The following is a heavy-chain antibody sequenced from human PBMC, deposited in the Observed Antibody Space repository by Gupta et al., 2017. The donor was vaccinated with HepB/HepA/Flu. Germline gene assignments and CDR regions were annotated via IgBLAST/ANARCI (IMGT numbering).Heavy chain of an antibody. D-gene: IGHD3-3*01. CDR1: GFSLSTSGVG. CDR3: AHTYYDVWSGYFTFDY. J-gene: IGHJ4*02. Sequence: QITLKESGPTLVKPTQTLTLTCTFSGFSLSTSGVGVGWIRHPPGKALEWLALIYWNDDKRYSPSLTSRLTITKDTSKNQVVLTMTNMDPVDTATYYCAHTYYDVWSGYFTFDYWGQGTMVTVSS. V-gene: IGHV2-5*01. CDR2: IYWNDDK.